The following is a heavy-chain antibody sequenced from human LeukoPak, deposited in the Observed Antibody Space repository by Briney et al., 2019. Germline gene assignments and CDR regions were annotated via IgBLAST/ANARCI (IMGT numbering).Heavy chain of an antibody. J-gene: IGHJ4*02. CDR2: IYYSGST. CDR3: ARCPGIAAAVDY. Sequence: SETLSLTCTVSGSSITTNSYYWGWIRQPPGKGLEWIAYIYYSGSTYYNPSLRSRVTISVDTSKKQFSLKLSSVTAADTAVYYCARCPGIAAAVDYWGQGTLVTVSS. CDR1: GSSITTNSYY. V-gene: IGHV4-39*07. D-gene: IGHD6-13*01.